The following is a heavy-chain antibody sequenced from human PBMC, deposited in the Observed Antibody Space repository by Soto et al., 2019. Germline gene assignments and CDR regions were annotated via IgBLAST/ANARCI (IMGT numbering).Heavy chain of an antibody. CDR3: ARLGAMAHFDY. Sequence: SETPSLTCTVSGGSISSSSYYWGWIRQPPGKGLEWIGSIYYSGSTYYNPSLMSRVTISVDTSKNQFSLKLSSVTAADTAVYYCARLGAMAHFDYWGQGTLVTVSS. V-gene: IGHV4-39*01. J-gene: IGHJ4*02. D-gene: IGHD5-18*01. CDR1: GGSISSSSYY. CDR2: IYYSGST.